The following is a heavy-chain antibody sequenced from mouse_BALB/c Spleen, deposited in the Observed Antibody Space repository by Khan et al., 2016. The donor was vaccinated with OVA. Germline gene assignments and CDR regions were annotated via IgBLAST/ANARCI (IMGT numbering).Heavy chain of an antibody. D-gene: IGHD1-1*01. V-gene: IGHV7-3*02. J-gene: IGHJ1*01. CDR3: ARETVVDIYWYLDV. CDR2: IRNKANGYTT. CDR1: GFTSTDYY. Sequence: EVELVESGGGLVQPGGSLRLSCATSGFTSTDYYMSWVRQPPGKAPEWLGFIRNKANGYTTEYSASVKGRFTISRDNSKSIVYLQMHTLRAEDSGTYYCARETVVDIYWYLDVWGAGTTVTVSS.